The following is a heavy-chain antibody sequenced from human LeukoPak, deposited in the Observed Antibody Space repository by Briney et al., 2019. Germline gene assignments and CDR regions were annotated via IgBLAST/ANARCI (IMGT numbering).Heavy chain of an antibody. CDR3: ARHSRLRWFDY. J-gene: IGHJ4*02. V-gene: IGHV4-59*01. Sequence: SETLSLTCTVSGGSISSYYWSWIRQPPGKGLEWIGYIYYSGSTNYNPSLKSRVTISVDTSKNQFSLKLSSVTAADTAVYYCARHSRLRWFDYWGQGTLVTVSS. CDR1: GGSISSYY. D-gene: IGHD4-23*01. CDR2: IYYSGST.